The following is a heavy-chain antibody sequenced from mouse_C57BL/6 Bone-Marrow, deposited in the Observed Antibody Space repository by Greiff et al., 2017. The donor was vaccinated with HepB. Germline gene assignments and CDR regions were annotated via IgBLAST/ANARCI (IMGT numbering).Heavy chain of an antibody. V-gene: IGHV1-26*01. Sequence: VQLQQSGPELVKPGASVKISCKASGYTFTDYYMNWVKQSHGKSLEWIGDINPNNGGTSYNQKFKGKATLTVDKSSSTAYMELRSLTSEDSAVYYCARTGSPYAMGYWGQGTSVTVSS. CDR3: ARTGSPYAMGY. J-gene: IGHJ4*01. CDR1: GYTFTDYY. CDR2: INPNNGGT. D-gene: IGHD4-1*01.